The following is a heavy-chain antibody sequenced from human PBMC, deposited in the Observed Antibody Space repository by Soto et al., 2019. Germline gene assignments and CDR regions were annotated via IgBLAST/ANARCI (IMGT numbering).Heavy chain of an antibody. CDR2: ISSSGSTI. D-gene: IGHD2-15*01. J-gene: IGHJ4*02. CDR1: GFTFSSYE. V-gene: IGHV3-48*03. CDR3: VRDRIVDY. Sequence: GGSLRLSCAAAGFTFSSYEMNWVRQAPGKGLEWVSYISSSGSTIYYADSVKGRFTISRDNVKNSLYLQMNSLRAEDTAVYYCVRDRIVDYWGQGTLVTVSS.